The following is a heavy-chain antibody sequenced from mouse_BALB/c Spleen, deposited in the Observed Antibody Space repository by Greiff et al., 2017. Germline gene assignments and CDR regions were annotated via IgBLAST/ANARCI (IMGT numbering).Heavy chain of an antibody. CDR1: GFTFSSYG. Sequence: EVQLVESGGDLVKPGGSLKLSCAASGFTFSSYGMSWVRQTPDKRLEWVATISSGGSYTYYPDSVKGRFTISRDNAKNTLYLQMSSLKSEDTAMYYCARHGYGNPCYWGQGTTLTVSS. J-gene: IGHJ2*01. D-gene: IGHD2-10*02. CDR3: ARHGYGNPCY. V-gene: IGHV5-6*01. CDR2: ISSGGSYT.